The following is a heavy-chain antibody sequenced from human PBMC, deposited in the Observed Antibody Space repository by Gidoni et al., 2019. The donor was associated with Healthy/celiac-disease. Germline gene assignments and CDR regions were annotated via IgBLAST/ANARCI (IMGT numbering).Heavy chain of an antibody. CDR2: ISSSSSTI. J-gene: IGHJ3*02. D-gene: IGHD2-8*01. CDR3: ARDQEDIVLMVYGGDAFDI. V-gene: IGHV3-48*02. Sequence: EVQLVESGGGLVQPGGSLRLSCAASGFTFSSYSMNWVRQAPGKGLEWVSYISSSSSTIYYADSVKGRFTISRDNAKNSLYLQMNSLRDEDTAVYYCARDQEDIVLMVYGGDAFDIWGQGTMVTVSS. CDR1: GFTFSSYS.